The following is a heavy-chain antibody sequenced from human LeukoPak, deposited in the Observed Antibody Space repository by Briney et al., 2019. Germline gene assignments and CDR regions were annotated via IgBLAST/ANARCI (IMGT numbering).Heavy chain of an antibody. J-gene: IGHJ5*02. CDR1: GYSFTSYW. D-gene: IGHD6-19*01. Sequence: GESLKISCKGSGYSFTSYWIGWARQMPGKGLEWMGIIYPGDSDTRYSPSFQGQVTISADKSISTAYLRWSSLKASDTAKYYCARIAVAPYNWFDPWGQGTLVTVSS. V-gene: IGHV5-51*01. CDR2: IYPGDSDT. CDR3: ARIAVAPYNWFDP.